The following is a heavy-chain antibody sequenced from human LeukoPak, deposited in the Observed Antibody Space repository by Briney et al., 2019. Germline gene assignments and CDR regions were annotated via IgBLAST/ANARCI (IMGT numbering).Heavy chain of an antibody. CDR3: ARDAETYYYDSSGYYSN. CDR2: IWYDRSNK. Sequence: PGGSLRLSCAASAFTFSDYYMSWIRQAPGKGLEWVAVIWYDRSNKYYADSVKGRFTISRDNSKNTLYLQMNSLRAEDTAVYYCARDAETYYYDSSGYYSNWGQGTLVTVSS. CDR1: AFTFSDYY. V-gene: IGHV3-33*08. J-gene: IGHJ4*02. D-gene: IGHD3-22*01.